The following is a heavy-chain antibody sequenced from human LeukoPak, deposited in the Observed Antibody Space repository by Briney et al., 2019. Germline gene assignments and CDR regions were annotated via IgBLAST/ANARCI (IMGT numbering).Heavy chain of an antibody. Sequence: SVKVSCKASGGTLSSYTLSWVRQAPGQGLEWMGRIIPILGIVNYAQQFQGRVTIIADKSTNTANMELSSLRSEDTAVYYCARAYDSSGYYDAFDIWGQGTMVTVSS. J-gene: IGHJ3*02. CDR3: ARAYDSSGYYDAFDI. D-gene: IGHD3-22*01. CDR1: GGTLSSYT. V-gene: IGHV1-69*02. CDR2: IIPILGIV.